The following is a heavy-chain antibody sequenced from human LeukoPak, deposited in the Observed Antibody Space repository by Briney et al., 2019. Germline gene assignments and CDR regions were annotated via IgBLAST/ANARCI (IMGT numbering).Heavy chain of an antibody. Sequence: ASVTVSFKASVYTFTVYYMHWVRRAPGQGREWMGWINPNSGGTNYAQKFQGRVTMTRDTSISTAYMELSRLRSDDTAVYYCATIDYYDSSGYPDAFDIWGQGTMVTVSS. CDR2: INPNSGGT. D-gene: IGHD3-22*01. V-gene: IGHV1-2*02. CDR3: ATIDYYDSSGYPDAFDI. CDR1: VYTFTVYY. J-gene: IGHJ3*02.